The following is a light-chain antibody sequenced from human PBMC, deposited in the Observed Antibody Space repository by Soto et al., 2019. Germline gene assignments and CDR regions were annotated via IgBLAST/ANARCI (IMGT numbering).Light chain of an antibody. Sequence: DIQLTQSPSFLSASVGDGVTITCRASQGICSYLAWYQQRPGKAPKLLIYAASTLQSGVPSRFSGSGSGTEFTLTISSLQPEDFATYYCQQFNSYPTFGGGTKVEIK. J-gene: IGKJ4*01. CDR2: AAS. V-gene: IGKV1-9*01. CDR3: QQFNSYPT. CDR1: QGICSY.